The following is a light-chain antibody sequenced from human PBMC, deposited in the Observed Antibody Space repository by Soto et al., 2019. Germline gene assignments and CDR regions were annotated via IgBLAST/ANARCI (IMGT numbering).Light chain of an antibody. V-gene: IGKV1-5*01. J-gene: IGKJ1*01. CDR3: QQYNSFSQT. CDR2: DAY. CDR1: HSVSSW. Sequence: DIQMTQSHSTLSASVGARVTITCRAIHSVSSWLAWYQQKPGKVPKSLIYDAYSLESGVPSRFSGSGSGTEFTLTISSLQPDDVATYYCQQYNSFSQTFGQGTKLEI.